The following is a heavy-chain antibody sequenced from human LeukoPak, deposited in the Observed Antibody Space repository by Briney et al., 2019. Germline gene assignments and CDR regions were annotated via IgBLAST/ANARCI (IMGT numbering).Heavy chain of an antibody. CDR2: ISYSGTT. J-gene: IGHJ4*02. D-gene: IGHD3-22*01. Sequence: SETLSLTCTVSGVSISSYYWSWIRQPPDKGLEWIGFISYSGTTNYNPSLESRVTISLDTSRNQFSLKLSSVTAADTAVYYCARDPSYYYDSSGYRIWGQGTLVTVSS. CDR1: GVSISSYY. CDR3: ARDPSYYYDSSGYRI. V-gene: IGHV4-59*01.